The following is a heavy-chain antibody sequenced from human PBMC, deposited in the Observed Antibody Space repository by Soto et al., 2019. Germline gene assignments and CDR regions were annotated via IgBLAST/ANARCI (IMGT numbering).Heavy chain of an antibody. CDR2: IWYDGSNK. CDR1: GFTFSSYG. D-gene: IGHD3-10*01. CDR3: ARDDSPNGSGSYYQEVVYYYYYYGMDV. Sequence: GGSLRLSCAASGFTFSSYGMHWVRQAPGKGLEWVAVIWYDGSNKYYADSVKGRFTISRDNSKNTLYLQMNSLRAEDTAVYYCARDDSPNGSGSYYQEVVYYYYYYGMDVWGQGTTVTVSS. J-gene: IGHJ6*02. V-gene: IGHV3-33*01.